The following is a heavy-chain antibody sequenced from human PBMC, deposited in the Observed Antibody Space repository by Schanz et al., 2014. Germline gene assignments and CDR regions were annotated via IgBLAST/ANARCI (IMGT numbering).Heavy chain of an antibody. CDR2: ISDSGTYT. CDR3: LAPDYGMDV. V-gene: IGHV3-21*05. CDR1: GFTFSTHA. J-gene: IGHJ6*02. Sequence: EVQLVESGGGVVQPGRSLRLSCAASGFTFSTHAMHWVRQAPGKGLEWLSYISDSGTYTNYADSVKGRFTISRDNAKRSLFLQMNSLRAEDTAVYYCLAPDYGMDVWGQGTTVTVSS.